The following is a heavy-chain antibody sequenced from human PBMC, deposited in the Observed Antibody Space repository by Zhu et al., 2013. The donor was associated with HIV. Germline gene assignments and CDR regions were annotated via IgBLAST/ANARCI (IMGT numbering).Heavy chain of an antibody. CDR3: ASGLSARDSMVRGVIRRPFDY. CDR2: IIPIFGTA. CDR1: GGTFSSYA. J-gene: IGHJ4*02. Sequence: QVQLVQSGAEVKKPGSSVKVSCKASGGTFSSYAISWVRQAPGQGLEWMGGIIPIFGTANYAQKFQGRVTITADESTSTAYMELSSLRSEDTAVYYCASGLSARDSMVRGVIRRPFDYWGQGTLVTVSS. V-gene: IGHV1-69*01. D-gene: IGHD3-10*01.